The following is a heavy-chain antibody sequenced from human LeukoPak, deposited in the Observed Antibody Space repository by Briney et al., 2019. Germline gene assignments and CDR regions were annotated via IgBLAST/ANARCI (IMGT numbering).Heavy chain of an antibody. CDR3: ASNSGWSHSNTFDY. D-gene: IGHD6-19*01. CDR2: IYHSGST. V-gene: IGHV4-38-2*01. J-gene: IGHJ4*02. CDR1: GYSISSGYY. Sequence: SGTLSLTCAVSGYSISSGYYWGWIRQPPGKGLEWIGSIYHSGSTYYNPSLKSRVTVSVDTSKNQFSLKLSSVTAADTAVYYCASNSGWSHSNTFDYWGQGTLVTVSS.